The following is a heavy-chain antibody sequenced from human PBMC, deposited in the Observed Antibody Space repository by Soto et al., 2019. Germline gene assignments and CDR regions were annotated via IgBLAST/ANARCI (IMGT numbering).Heavy chain of an antibody. CDR2: IYYSGST. V-gene: IGHV4-59*01. Sequence: SETLSLTCTVSGGSISSYYWSWIRQPPGKGLEWIGYIYYSGSTNYNPSLKSRVTISVDTSKNQFSLKLSSVTAADTAVYYCARVSASSSWNDDWGQGTLVIVSS. D-gene: IGHD6-13*01. CDR3: ARVSASSSWNDD. CDR1: GGSISSYY. J-gene: IGHJ4*02.